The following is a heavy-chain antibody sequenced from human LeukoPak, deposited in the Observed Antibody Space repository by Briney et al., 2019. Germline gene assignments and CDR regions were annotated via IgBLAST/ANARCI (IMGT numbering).Heavy chain of an antibody. CDR3: ARGNQTIFGVIEY. V-gene: IGHV1-2*06. J-gene: IGHJ4*02. CDR2: INPNSGGT. D-gene: IGHD3-3*01. Sequence: ASVKGSCKASGYTFTDYYLHWVRQAPGQGLEWMGRINPNSGGTNYAQKFKGRVTMTRDTSITTAYFELNSLISDDTAMYFCARGNQTIFGVIEYWGQGTLVTVSS. CDR1: GYTFTDYY.